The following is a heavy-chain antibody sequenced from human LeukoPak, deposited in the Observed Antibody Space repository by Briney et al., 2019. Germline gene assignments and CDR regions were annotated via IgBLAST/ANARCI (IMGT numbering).Heavy chain of an antibody. J-gene: IGHJ4*02. CDR2: IIPIFGTA. CDR1: GGTFSSYA. Sequence: SVKASCKASGGTFSSYAISWVRQAPGQGLEWMGRIIPIFGTANYAQKFQGRVTITTDESTSTAYMELSSLRSEDTAVYYCARDMYGSGSFDYWGQGTLVTVSS. V-gene: IGHV1-69*05. CDR3: ARDMYGSGSFDY. D-gene: IGHD3-10*01.